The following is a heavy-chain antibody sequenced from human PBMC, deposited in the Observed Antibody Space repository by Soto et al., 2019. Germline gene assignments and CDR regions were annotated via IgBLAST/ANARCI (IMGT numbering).Heavy chain of an antibody. CDR2: ISYDGSNK. CDR1: GFTFSSYG. J-gene: IGHJ4*02. V-gene: IGHV3-30*18. CDR3: AKEEGF. Sequence: QVQLVESGGGVVQPGRSLRLSCAASGFTFSSYGMHWVRQAPGKGLEWVAVISYDGSNKYYADSVKGRFTISRDNSKNTLYLQMNRLRAEDTAVYYCAKEEGFWGQGTLVTVSS.